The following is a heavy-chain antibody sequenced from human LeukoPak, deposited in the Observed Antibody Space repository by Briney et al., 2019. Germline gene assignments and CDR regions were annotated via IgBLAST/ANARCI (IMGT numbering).Heavy chain of an antibody. CDR1: GGSISSSNW. Sequence: SGTLSLTCAVSGGSISSSNWWSWVRQPPGKGLEWIGEIYHSGSTNYNPSLKSRVTMSVDTSKNQFSLKLSSVTAADTAVYYCARERFLEWLAERVDYFDYWGQGTLVTVSS. CDR2: IYHSGST. CDR3: ARERFLEWLAERVDYFDY. J-gene: IGHJ4*02. V-gene: IGHV4-4*02. D-gene: IGHD3-3*01.